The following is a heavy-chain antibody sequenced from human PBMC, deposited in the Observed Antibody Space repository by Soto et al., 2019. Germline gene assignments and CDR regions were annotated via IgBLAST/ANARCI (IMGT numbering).Heavy chain of an antibody. CDR1: EFTFSTYW. Sequence: EVQLVESGGGLVQPGGSLRLSCAASEFTFSTYWMHWVRQAPGKGLEWVARIDTTGSTTTYAGSVQGRFTISRDNAKNTLYLQMQSVRDEDTAVYYWASVSAAQYFYGMDAWGQGTTVTVSS. V-gene: IGHV3-74*01. J-gene: IGHJ6*02. D-gene: IGHD3-10*01. CDR2: IDTTGSTT. CDR3: ASVSAAQYFYGMDA.